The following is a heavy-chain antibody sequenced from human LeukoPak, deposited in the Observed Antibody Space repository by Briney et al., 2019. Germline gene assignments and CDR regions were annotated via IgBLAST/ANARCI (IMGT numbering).Heavy chain of an antibody. CDR2: MNPNSGNT. D-gene: IGHD3-22*01. Sequence: ASVKVSCKASGYTFTSYDINWVRQATGQGLEWVGWMNPNSGNTGYARKFQGRVTMTRNTSISTAYMELSGLRSEDTAVYYCAIITYYYDSSGYYHWGQGTLVTVSS. CDR3: AIITYYYDSSGYYH. J-gene: IGHJ5*02. CDR1: GYTFTSYD. V-gene: IGHV1-8*01.